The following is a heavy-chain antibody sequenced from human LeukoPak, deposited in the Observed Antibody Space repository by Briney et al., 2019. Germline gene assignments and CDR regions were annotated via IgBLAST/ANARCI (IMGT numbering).Heavy chain of an antibody. Sequence: GGSLRLSCAASGFTFSTFAMIWVRQPPGKGLEWVSSIFPSGGEIHYADSVRGRFTISRDNSKSTLYLQMNSLRAEDTAVYYCAKDLHYGSADYWGQGTLVTVSS. D-gene: IGHD3-10*01. CDR2: IFPSGGEI. CDR1: GFTFSTFA. J-gene: IGHJ4*02. V-gene: IGHV3-23*01. CDR3: AKDLHYGSADY.